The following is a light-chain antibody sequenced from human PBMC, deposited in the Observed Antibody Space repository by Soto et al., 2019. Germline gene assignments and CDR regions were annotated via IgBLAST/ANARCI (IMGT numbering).Light chain of an antibody. CDR2: AAS. V-gene: IGKV1-9*01. J-gene: IGKJ3*01. CDR1: QGISSY. Sequence: DIQLTQSPSFLSASVGDRVTITCRASQGISSYLAWYQQKPGKAPKLLLYAASTLQSGVPSRFSGSGSGTEFTLTIRSLQPEDFVTYHCQQLNSYPFAFGPGTKVDIQ. CDR3: QQLNSYPFA.